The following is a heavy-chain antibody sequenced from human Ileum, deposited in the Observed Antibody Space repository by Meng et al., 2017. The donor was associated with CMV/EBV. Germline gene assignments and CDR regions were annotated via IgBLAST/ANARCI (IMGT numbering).Heavy chain of an antibody. D-gene: IGHD2-2*01. CDR2: IDYSGST. CDR1: GGSISSNTYY. J-gene: IGHJ3*02. V-gene: IGHV4-39*01. CDR3: AEYCSSTSCYRRAFDI. Sequence: SETLSLTCTVSGGSISSNTYYWGWIRQPPGKGLEWIGTIDYSGSTYYNPSLKSRVTISVDTSKNQFSLKLSSVTATDTAVYFCAEYCSSTSCYRRAFDIWGQGTMVTVSS.